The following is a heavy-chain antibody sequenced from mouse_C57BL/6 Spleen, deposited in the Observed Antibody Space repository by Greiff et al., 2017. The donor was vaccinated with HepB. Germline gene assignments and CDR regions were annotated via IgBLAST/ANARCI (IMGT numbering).Heavy chain of an antibody. V-gene: IGHV1-66*01. CDR3: AREGNGNLFAY. CDR1: GYSFTSYY. CDR2: IYPGSGNT. Sequence: QVQLQQSGPELVKPGASVKISCKASGYSFTSYYIHWVKQRPGQGLEWIGWIYPGSGNTKYNEKFKGKATLTADTSSSTAYMQLSSLTSEDSAVYYCAREGNGNLFAYWGQGTLVTVSA. D-gene: IGHD2-1*01. J-gene: IGHJ3*01.